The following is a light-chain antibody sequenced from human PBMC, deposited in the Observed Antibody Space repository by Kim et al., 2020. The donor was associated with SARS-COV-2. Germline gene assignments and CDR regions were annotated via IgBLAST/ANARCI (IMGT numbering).Light chain of an antibody. V-gene: IGLV1-44*01. CDR1: NSNIGRNA. Sequence: QSVLTQPPSASATPGQWVTIFCSGSNSNIGRNAVNWYQHLPATAPDLLIYTNNRRPSGVPDRFSGSKSGASASLAISRLHSDDEADYYCASWDNSQNTPFFGTGTKVTVL. J-gene: IGLJ1*01. CDR2: TNN. CDR3: ASWDNSQNTPF.